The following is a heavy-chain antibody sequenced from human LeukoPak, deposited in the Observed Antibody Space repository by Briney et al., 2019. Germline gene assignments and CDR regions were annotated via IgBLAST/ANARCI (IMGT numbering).Heavy chain of an antibody. J-gene: IGHJ4*02. CDR1: GFTFSSYG. CDR3: AKTLYGDK. CDR2: ISYDGSNK. V-gene: IGHV3-30*18. Sequence: QPGGSLRLSCAASGFTFSSYGMHWVRQAPGKGLEWVAVISYDGSNKYYADSVKGRFTTSRDNSKNTLYLQMNSLRAEDTAVYYCAKTLYGDKWGQGTLVTVSS. D-gene: IGHD3-16*02.